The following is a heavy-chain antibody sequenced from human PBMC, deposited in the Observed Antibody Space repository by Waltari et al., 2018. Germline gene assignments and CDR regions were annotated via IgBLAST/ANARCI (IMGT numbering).Heavy chain of an antibody. Sequence: QVQLQQWGAGLLKPSETLSLTCAVYGGSFSGYYWSWIRQPPGKGLEWIGEINHSGSTNYNPSLTSRVTISVDTSKNQFSLKLSSVTAADTAVYYCARTGGRITIFGVVTNNWFDPWGQGTLVTVSS. CDR1: GGSFSGYY. V-gene: IGHV4-34*01. J-gene: IGHJ5*02. CDR3: ARTGGRITIFGVVTNNWFDP. D-gene: IGHD3-3*01. CDR2: INHSGST.